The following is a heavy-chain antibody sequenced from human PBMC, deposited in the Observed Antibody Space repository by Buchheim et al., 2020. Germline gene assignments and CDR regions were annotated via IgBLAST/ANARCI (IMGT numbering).Heavy chain of an antibody. D-gene: IGHD3-10*01. CDR2: ISSSGSTI. CDR3: ATRLYGSGTY. J-gene: IGHJ4*02. V-gene: IGHV3-48*02. CDR1: GFTFSIYS. Sequence: VRLVESGGGLVQPGGSLRLSCAASGFTFSIYSLNWVRQAPGKGLEWVSYISSSGSTIYYADSVKGRFTISSDNAENSLFLQMNSLRDEDTAVYYCATRLYGSGTYWGQGTL.